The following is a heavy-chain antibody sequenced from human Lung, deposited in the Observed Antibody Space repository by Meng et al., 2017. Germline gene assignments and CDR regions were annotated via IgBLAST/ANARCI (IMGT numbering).Heavy chain of an antibody. CDR2: INHSGST. V-gene: IGHV4-34*01. CDR3: ARGPTTMAHDFDY. Sequence: QWQQQQWGAGLSMPSATLSLTCVVSGGSFSDYYWSWIRQPPGKGLEWIGVINHSGSTNYNPSLESRATISVDTSQNNLSLKLSSVTAADSAVYYCARGPTTMAHDFDYWGQGTLVTVSS. CDR1: GGSFSDYY. J-gene: IGHJ4*02. D-gene: IGHD4-11*01.